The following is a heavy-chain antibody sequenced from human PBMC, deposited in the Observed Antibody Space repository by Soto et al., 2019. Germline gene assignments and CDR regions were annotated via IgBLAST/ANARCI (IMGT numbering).Heavy chain of an antibody. V-gene: IGHV3-30*18. CDR2: ISYDESEK. CDR1: GFTFSSYG. D-gene: IGHD4-17*01. Sequence: ESGGGVVQPGRSLRLTCAASGFTFSSYGMHWVRQAPGKGLEWVAVISYDESEKHYADSVKGRLTISRDNFKNTLYLQMNSLRTEDTAIYYCAKAIYGDYAPFDFWGQGTLVTVSS. CDR3: AKAIYGDYAPFDF. J-gene: IGHJ4*02.